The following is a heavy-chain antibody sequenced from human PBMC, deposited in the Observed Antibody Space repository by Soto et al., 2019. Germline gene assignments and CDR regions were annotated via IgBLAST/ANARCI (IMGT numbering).Heavy chain of an antibody. CDR3: APLNDFRGFDP. J-gene: IGHJ5*02. CDR2: IIPILGIA. Sequence: SVKVSCKASGGTFSSYTISWVRQAPGQGLEWMGRIIPILGIANYAQKFQGRVTITADKSTSTVYMELSSLRSEDTAVYYCAPLNDFRGFDPWGQGTLVTVSS. V-gene: IGHV1-69*02. D-gene: IGHD3-3*01. CDR1: GGTFSSYT.